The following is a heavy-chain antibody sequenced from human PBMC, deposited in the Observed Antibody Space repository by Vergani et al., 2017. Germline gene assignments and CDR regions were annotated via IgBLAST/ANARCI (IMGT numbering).Heavy chain of an antibody. CDR1: GGSISSGSYY. CDR3: ARDPLYSTTWPFLLLDMDV. D-gene: IGHD6-13*01. J-gene: IGHJ6*02. Sequence: QVQLQESGPGLVRPSQTLSLTCTVSGGSISSGSYYWSWFRQPAGKGLEWVGRFYTGGGTSYNPALKSRVTISVDTSKNQFSLQLSSVTAADTAVYYCARDPLYSTTWPFLLLDMDVWGQGTTVTVSS. V-gene: IGHV4-61*02. CDR2: FYTGGGT.